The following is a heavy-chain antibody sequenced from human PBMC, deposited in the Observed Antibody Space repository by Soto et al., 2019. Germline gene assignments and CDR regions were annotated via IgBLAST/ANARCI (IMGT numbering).Heavy chain of an antibody. CDR2: LSGGGSNT. J-gene: IGHJ4*02. V-gene: IGHV3-23*01. CDR1: GFSFSTYS. Sequence: EVQLLESGGDLVQPGGSLRLSCAASGFSFSTYSMAWVRQTPGKGLAWVSGLSGGGSNTFYADSVQGRFTISVDNSKNTVYLQMNSLRVEDTAVYYCARWDGYGDVWGQGTLVTVSS. CDR3: ARWDGYGDV. D-gene: IGHD4-17*01.